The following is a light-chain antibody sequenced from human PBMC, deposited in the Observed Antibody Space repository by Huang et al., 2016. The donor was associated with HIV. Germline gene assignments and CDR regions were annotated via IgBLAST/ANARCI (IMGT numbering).Light chain of an antibody. CDR1: QSVGSD. CDR2: SAS. J-gene: IGKJ2*01. Sequence: EIVLTQSPATLSVSPGERATLSCRASQSVGSDLAWYQHRPGQAPRPLIYSASTRATGIPARFSGSGYGTDFILTVSSLQSEDFALYYCQQYRDWPPYTFGQGTKLEIK. V-gene: IGKV3-15*01. CDR3: QQYRDWPPYT.